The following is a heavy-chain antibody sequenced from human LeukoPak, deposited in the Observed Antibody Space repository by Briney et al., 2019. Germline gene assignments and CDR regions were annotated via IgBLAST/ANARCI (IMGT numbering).Heavy chain of an antibody. Sequence: SETLSLTCAVYGGSFSGYYWSWIRQPPGKGLEWIGAINHSGSTNYNPSLKSRVTISVDTSKNQFSLKLSSVTAADTAVYYCARVGNPLVTVFAWFDPWGQGTLVTVSS. CDR2: INHSGST. CDR3: ARVGNPLVTVFAWFDP. V-gene: IGHV4-34*01. J-gene: IGHJ5*02. CDR1: GGSFSGYY. D-gene: IGHD3-3*01.